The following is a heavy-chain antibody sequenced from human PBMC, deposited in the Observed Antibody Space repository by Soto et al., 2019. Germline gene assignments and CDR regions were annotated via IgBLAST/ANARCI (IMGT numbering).Heavy chain of an antibody. V-gene: IGHV1-69*02. CDR2: IIQMLTVR. Sequence: QVHLEQSGAEVKKPGSSVKVSCKAAGGTFSTYTLIWGRQAPGQGLEWMGRIIQMLTVRNSAQKSQVSVTLTADKSTSTAFMDLTRLTSDDTAVYYCSISSWSAETFDVWGHGTMVTVSS. CDR3: SISSWSAETFDV. D-gene: IGHD2-2*01. J-gene: IGHJ3*01. CDR1: GGTFSTYT.